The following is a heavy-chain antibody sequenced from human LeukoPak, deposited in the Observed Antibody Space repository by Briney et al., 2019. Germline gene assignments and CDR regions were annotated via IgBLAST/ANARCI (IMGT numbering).Heavy chain of an antibody. J-gene: IGHJ6*03. CDR1: GGTFSSYA. Sequence: SVKVSCKASGGTFSSYAISWVRQAPGQGLEWMGGIIPIFGTANYAQKFQGRVTITADKSTSTAYMELSSLRSEDTAVYYCARAHVRGYSYGFTMDVWGKGTTVTVSS. CDR3: ARAHVRGYSYGFTMDV. V-gene: IGHV1-69*06. CDR2: IIPIFGTA. D-gene: IGHD5-18*01.